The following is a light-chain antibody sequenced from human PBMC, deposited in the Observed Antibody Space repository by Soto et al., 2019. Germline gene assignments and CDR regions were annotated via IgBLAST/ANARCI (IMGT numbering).Light chain of an antibody. CDR1: QNINNY. CDR3: QQYGDYPMT. CDR2: KAS. V-gene: IGKV1-5*03. Sequence: DIQMTQSPSTLSASVGDRVTITCRASQNINNYLAWYQQKPGKAPNFLIYKASSLETGVPSRFSGSGSGTEFTLTISSLQPDDFATYYCQQYGDYPMTFGQGTKVEIK. J-gene: IGKJ1*01.